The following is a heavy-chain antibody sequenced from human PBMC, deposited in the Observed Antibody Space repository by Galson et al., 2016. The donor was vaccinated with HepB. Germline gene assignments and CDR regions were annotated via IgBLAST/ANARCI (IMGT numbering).Heavy chain of an antibody. CDR1: GFTFSSYS. Sequence: SLRLSCAASGFTFSSYSMSWVRQPPGKGLEWVSAISGSGSVTYYADSVKGRFTISRDNSKDARNTLSLQMDTLRAEDTAVYYCAKDVDYDSGMFYFDTGAREPWSPSP. V-gene: IGHV3-23*01. J-gene: IGHJ4*02. CDR3: AKDVDYDSGMFYFDT. D-gene: IGHD3-10*01. CDR2: ISGSGSVT.